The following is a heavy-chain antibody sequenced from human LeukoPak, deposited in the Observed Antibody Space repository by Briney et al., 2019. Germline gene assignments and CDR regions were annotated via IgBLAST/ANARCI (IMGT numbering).Heavy chain of an antibody. V-gene: IGHV4-59*01. CDR3: ARAGQLELKTWFDP. CDR2: IHYSGST. CDR1: GGSISSYY. J-gene: IGHJ5*02. Sequence: SETLSLTCTVSGGSISSYYWSWIRQPPGKGLEWIGYIHYSGSTNYNPSLKSRVTISVDTSKNQFSLKLSSVTAADTAVYYCARAGQLELKTWFDPWGQGTLVTVSS. D-gene: IGHD1-7*01.